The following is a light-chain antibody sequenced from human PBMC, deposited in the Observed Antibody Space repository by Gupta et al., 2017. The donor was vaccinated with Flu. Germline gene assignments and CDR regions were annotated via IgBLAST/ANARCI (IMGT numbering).Light chain of an antibody. CDR2: KAS. V-gene: IGKV2-30*01. CDR1: ESLVDRDGDRY. Sequence: DGVLTQSPLSLPVTLGQPASISCRSSESLVDRDGDRYVSWFHQRPGQSPRRLIYKASNRDSGVPARISGSGSGTDFTLKISRVEAEDVGVSYCMHSTRWPWTFGQGTKVEI. CDR3: MHSTRWPWT. J-gene: IGKJ1*01.